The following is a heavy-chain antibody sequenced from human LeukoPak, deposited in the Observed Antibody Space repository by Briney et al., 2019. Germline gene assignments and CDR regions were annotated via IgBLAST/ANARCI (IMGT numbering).Heavy chain of an antibody. D-gene: IGHD1-14*01. CDR2: ISGSSGNT. CDR3: AKPAKTDYADY. V-gene: IGHV3-23*01. CDR1: GFTLSSFE. Sequence: GGSLRLSCAASGFTLSSFEMNWVRQAPGKGVEWVSAISGSSGNTYYADSVKGRFTISRDNSKNTLYLQMNSLRAEDTALYYCAKPAKTDYADYWGQGTLVTVSS. J-gene: IGHJ4*02.